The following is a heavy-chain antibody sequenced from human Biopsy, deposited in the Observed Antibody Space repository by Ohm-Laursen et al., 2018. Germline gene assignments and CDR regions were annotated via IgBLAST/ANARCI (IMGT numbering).Heavy chain of an antibody. V-gene: IGHV1-8*01. D-gene: IGHD3-10*01. CDR1: GYTFTSYE. CDR3: ARADPPLFYYGSGSSNWFDP. CDR2: MNPDSGNT. Sequence: SSVKVSCKTSGYTFTSYEINWVRQATGQGLEWMGWMNPDSGNTGYAQNFQGRVTMTRNTSISTAYMELSSLRSEDTPVYFCARADPPLFYYGSGSSNWFDPWGQGTLVTVSS. J-gene: IGHJ5*02.